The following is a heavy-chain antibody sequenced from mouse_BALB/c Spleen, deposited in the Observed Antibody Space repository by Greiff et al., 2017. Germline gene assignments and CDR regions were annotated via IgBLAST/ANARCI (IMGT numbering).Heavy chain of an antibody. CDR1: GYSITSGYY. Sequence: VQLQESGPGLVKPSQSLSLTCSVTGYSITSGYYWNWIRQFPGNKLEWMGYISYDGSNNYNPSLKNRISITRDTSKNQFFLKLNSVTTEDTATYYCARREDYSRFAYWGQGTLVTVSA. CDR3: ARREDYSRFAY. V-gene: IGHV3-6*02. J-gene: IGHJ3*01. D-gene: IGHD2-4*01. CDR2: ISYDGSN.